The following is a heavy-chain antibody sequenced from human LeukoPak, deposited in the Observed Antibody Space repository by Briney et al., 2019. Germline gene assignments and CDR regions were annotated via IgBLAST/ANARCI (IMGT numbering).Heavy chain of an antibody. CDR1: GFTFSDYY. V-gene: IGHV3-11*01. Sequence: GGSLRLSCAASGFTFSDYYMSWIRQAPGKGLEWVSYISSSGSTIDYADSVKGRFTISRDNAKNSLYLQMNSLRAEDTAVYYCASRKYGGSPLPLDYWGQGTLVTVSS. CDR2: ISSSGSTI. CDR3: ASRKYGGSPLPLDY. D-gene: IGHD4-23*01. J-gene: IGHJ4*02.